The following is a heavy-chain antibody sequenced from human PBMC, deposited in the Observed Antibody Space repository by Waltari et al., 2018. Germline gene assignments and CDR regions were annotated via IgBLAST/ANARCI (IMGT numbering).Heavy chain of an antibody. CDR1: GFTFSSYS. J-gene: IGHJ4*02. V-gene: IGHV3-48*04. CDR3: ARGPLVIPKYHFDF. Sequence: EVQLVESGGGLVEPGGSLRLSCAASGFTFSSYSMSWVRQAPGKGLEWVSYIGTSSSTILYADSVKGRFTISRDNAKNSLYLQMDSLRVEDTAVYYCARGPLVIPKYHFDFWGQGSLVTVSS. CDR2: IGTSSSTI. D-gene: IGHD2-2*01.